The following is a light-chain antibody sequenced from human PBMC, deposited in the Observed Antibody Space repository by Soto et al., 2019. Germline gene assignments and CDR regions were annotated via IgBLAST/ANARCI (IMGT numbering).Light chain of an antibody. CDR3: QQATSFPRT. CDR2: AAS. Sequence: DIQMTQSPSFVSASVGDRVTISCRASQGITTWLAWYQQKPGKAPKLLIYAASTLQGGVPSRFSGSGSGTEFTLTISSLQPEDFATYYCQQATSFPRTVGQGTKVDIK. V-gene: IGKV1-12*01. J-gene: IGKJ1*01. CDR1: QGITTW.